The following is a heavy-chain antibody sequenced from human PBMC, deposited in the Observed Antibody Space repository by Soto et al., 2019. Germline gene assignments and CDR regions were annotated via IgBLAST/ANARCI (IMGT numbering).Heavy chain of an antibody. CDR1: GFTFYDYA. Sequence: SLRLSFAASGFTFYDYAMHWVRQAPGKGLEWVSLISWDGGSTYYADSVKGRFTISRDNSKNSLYLQMNSLRAEDTALYYCAKGTAVAGISSPDYYYYGMDVCGQGTTVTVSS. CDR3: AKGTAVAGISSPDYYYYGMDV. CDR2: ISWDGGST. V-gene: IGHV3-43D*04. J-gene: IGHJ6*02. D-gene: IGHD6-19*01.